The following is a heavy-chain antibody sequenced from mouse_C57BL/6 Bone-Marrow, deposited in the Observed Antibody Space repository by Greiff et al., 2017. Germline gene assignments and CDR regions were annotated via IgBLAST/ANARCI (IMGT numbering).Heavy chain of an antibody. J-gene: IGHJ4*01. Sequence: QVQLKQPGAELVKPGASVKLSCKASGYTFTSYWMHWVKQRPGQGLEWIGMIHPNSGSTNYNEKFKSKATLTVDKSSSTAYMQLSSLTSEDSAVYYCARPELTGEESYYAMDYWGQGTSVTVSS. V-gene: IGHV1-64*01. CDR1: GYTFTSYW. CDR2: IHPNSGST. D-gene: IGHD4-1*01. CDR3: ARPELTGEESYYAMDY.